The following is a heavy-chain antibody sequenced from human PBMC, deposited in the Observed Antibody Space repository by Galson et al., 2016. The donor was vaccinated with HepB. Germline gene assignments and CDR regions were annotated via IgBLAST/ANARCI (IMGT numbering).Heavy chain of an antibody. CDR1: GFTFSGYK. CDR2: ISTSSSAI. V-gene: IGHV3-48*01. CDR3: ARRSSDAFDI. J-gene: IGHJ3*02. D-gene: IGHD3-10*01. Sequence: SLRLSCAASGFTFSGYKMNWVRQAPGKALEWVSYISTSSSAIYYADSVKGRFSISRDNSKNTLYLQMSSLTAEDTAIYYCARRSSDAFDIWGQGTMVTVSS.